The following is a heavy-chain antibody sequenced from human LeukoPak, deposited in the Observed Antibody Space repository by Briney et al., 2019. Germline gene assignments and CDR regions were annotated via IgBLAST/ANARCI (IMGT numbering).Heavy chain of an antibody. J-gene: IGHJ4*02. CDR2: INTDGSIT. D-gene: IGHD2-21*02. V-gene: IGHV3-74*01. Sequence: GGSLRLSCAASGFTFSNSWMNWVRQAPGKGLVWVSRINTDGSITRYADSVKGRFAISRDNAKNTLYLPMNSLRAEDTAVYYCARAEGYCGSDCYSPFGDWGQGTLVTVSS. CDR3: ARAEGYCGSDCYSPFGD. CDR1: GFTFSNSW.